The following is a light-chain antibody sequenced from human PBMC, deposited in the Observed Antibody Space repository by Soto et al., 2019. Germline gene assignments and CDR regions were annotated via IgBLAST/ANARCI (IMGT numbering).Light chain of an antibody. V-gene: IGKV3-15*01. CDR2: GAS. J-gene: IGKJ1*01. Sequence: EIVMTQSPATLSVSPGERATLSCRASQSVSSNLAWYQQKPGQAPRLLIYGASTRATGIPARFSGSGSGTEFTLKISSLQSEDFAVYYCQQYNNWPPWTFGQGTKVDIK. CDR3: QQYNNWPPWT. CDR1: QSVSSN.